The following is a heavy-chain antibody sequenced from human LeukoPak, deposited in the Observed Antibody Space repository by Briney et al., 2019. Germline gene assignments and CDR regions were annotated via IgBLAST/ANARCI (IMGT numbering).Heavy chain of an antibody. J-gene: IGHJ4*02. V-gene: IGHV4-39*07. CDR2: IYYSGST. CDR1: GGSISSSSYY. Sequence: SETLSLTCTVSGGSISSSSYYWGWIRQPPGKGLEWIGSIYYSGSTYCNPSLKSRVTISVDTSKNQFSLKLSSVTAADTAVYYCARDGEAYFDYWGQGTLVTVSS. CDR3: ARDGEAYFDY.